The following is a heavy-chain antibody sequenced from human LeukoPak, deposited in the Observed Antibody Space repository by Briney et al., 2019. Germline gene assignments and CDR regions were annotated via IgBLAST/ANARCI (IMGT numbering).Heavy chain of an antibody. CDR1: GFTFSSYE. Sequence: GGSLRLSCAASGFTFSSYEMNWVRQAPGKGLEWVSYISSSGSTIYYADSVKGRFTISRDNAKNSLYLQMNSLRAEDTAVYYCAKLGITMIGGVWGKGTTVTIPS. D-gene: IGHD3-10*02. J-gene: IGHJ6*04. CDR2: ISSSGSTI. CDR3: AKLGITMIGGV. V-gene: IGHV3-48*03.